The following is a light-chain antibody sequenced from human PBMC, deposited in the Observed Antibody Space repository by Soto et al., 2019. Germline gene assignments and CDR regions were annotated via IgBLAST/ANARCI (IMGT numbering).Light chain of an antibody. CDR1: QRVSTSD. J-gene: IGKJ4*01. CDR3: RQFGSSVT. CDR2: EAY. V-gene: IGKV3-20*01. Sequence: EIVLTQSPGTLSLSPGESATLSCRASQRVSTSDLAWYQKKPGQPPMLIIYEAYRRARGITDRISGSVSGTDFTLTISRLEPEDFAVYYCRQFGSSVTFGGGTKVEI.